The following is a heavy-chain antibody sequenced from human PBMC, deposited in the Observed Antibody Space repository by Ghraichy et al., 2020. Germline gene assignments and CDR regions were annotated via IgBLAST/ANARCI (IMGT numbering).Heavy chain of an antibody. J-gene: IGHJ6*02. V-gene: IGHV1-58*01. CDR1: GFTFTSSA. Sequence: SVKVSCKASGFTFTSSAVQWVRQARGQRLEWIGWIVVGSGNTNYAQKFQERVTITRDMSTSTAYMELSSLRSEDTAVYYCAAPSPSIVVVPAALYYYYYGMDVWGQGTTVTVSS. CDR2: IVVGSGNT. D-gene: IGHD2-2*01. CDR3: AAPSPSIVVVPAALYYYYYGMDV.